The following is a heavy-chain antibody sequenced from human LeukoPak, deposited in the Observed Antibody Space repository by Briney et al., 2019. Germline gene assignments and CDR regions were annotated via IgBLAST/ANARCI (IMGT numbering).Heavy chain of an antibody. J-gene: IGHJ6*03. Sequence: PGGSLRLSCTASGFTFINYSMNWVRQAPGKGLGWVSSISTNSAFIYYADSVRGRFTISRDNSKKTLYLQMNSLRAEDTAVYYCAKESQPPRYRDYYYMDVWGKGTTVTISS. CDR2: ISTNSAFI. V-gene: IGHV3-21*01. CDR1: GFTFINYS. CDR3: AKESQPPRYRDYYYMDV. D-gene: IGHD5-18*01.